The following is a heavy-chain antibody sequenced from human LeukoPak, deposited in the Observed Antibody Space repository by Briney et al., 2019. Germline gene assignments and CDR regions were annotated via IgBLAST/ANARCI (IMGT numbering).Heavy chain of an antibody. Sequence: SVKVSCKASGGTFSSYAISWVRQAPGQGLEWMGGIIPIFGTANYAQKFQGRVTITADESTSTAYMELSSPRSEDTAVYYCARAGGIAVAGNFDYWGQGTLVTVSS. CDR1: GGTFSSYA. CDR2: IIPIFGTA. CDR3: ARAGGIAVAGNFDY. V-gene: IGHV1-69*13. J-gene: IGHJ4*02. D-gene: IGHD6-19*01.